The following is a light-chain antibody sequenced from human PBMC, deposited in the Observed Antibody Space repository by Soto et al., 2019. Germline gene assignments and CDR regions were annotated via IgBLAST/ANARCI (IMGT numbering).Light chain of an antibody. V-gene: IGLV1-40*01. J-gene: IGLJ2*01. CDR2: GNN. Sequence: QSILTQPPSVSGAPGQTVTISCTGSSSNIGAGHDVHWYQQIPGAAPKLLIYGNNNRPSGIPDRFSASKSDSSAALTIIGLQAEDEADYHCQSYDNSLGGSRIFGGGTKLTVL. CDR3: QSYDNSLGGSRI. CDR1: SSNIGAGHD.